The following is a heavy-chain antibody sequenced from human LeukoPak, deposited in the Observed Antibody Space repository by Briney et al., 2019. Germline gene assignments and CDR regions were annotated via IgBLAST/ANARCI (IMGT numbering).Heavy chain of an antibody. J-gene: IGHJ4*02. CDR1: GYTFTGHY. D-gene: IGHD3-22*01. V-gene: IGHV1-2*02. Sequence: ASVKVSCKASGYTFTGHYMHWVRQAPGQGLEWMGWINPNSGGTNYAQKFQGRVTMTRDTSISTAYMELSRLRSDDTAVYYCARGQKYYDSSGYYHSPPDYWGQGTLVTVSS. CDR2: INPNSGGT. CDR3: ARGQKYYDSSGYYHSPPDY.